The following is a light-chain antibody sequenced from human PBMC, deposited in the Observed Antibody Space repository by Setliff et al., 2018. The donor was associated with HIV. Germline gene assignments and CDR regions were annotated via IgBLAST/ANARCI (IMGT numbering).Light chain of an antibody. Sequence: QSVLTQPASVSGSPGQSITISCTGTSSDVGAYNYVSWYQQYPAKAPKLMIYDVSVRPSGVSTRFSGSKSGNTASLTISGLQAEDEADYYCSSYTGSTTYVFGTGTKVTVL. J-gene: IGLJ1*01. CDR1: SSDVGAYNY. V-gene: IGLV2-14*03. CDR2: DVS. CDR3: SSYTGSTTYV.